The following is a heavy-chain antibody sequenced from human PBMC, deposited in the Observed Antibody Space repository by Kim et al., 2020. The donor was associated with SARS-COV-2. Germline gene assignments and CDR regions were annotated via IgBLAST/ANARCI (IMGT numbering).Heavy chain of an antibody. CDR1: GYSFTDYY. CDR2: INPKSGDT. Sequence: ASVKVSCKASGYSFTDYYLYWVRQAPGQGLEWMGWINPKSGDTIYAQGFQGRVTMTRDTSISTAFMDLSSLKSDDTAVYYCARAHTSAWFIGWGFWGQGT. CDR3: ARAHTSAWFIGWGF. D-gene: IGHD6-19*01. J-gene: IGHJ4*02. V-gene: IGHV1-2*02.